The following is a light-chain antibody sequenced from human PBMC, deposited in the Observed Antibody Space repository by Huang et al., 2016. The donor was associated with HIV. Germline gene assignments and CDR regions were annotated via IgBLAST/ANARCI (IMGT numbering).Light chain of an antibody. CDR3: QQLNTYLPLT. CDR1: QDINQY. Sequence: IQLTQSPSSLSASIADRVTMTCRASQDINQYLAWYQQKPGKAPKILISAASTLQSGVPSRFSGSGSGTDFTLIISNLQPEDCATYYCQQLNTYLPLTFGGGTKVEIK. CDR2: AAS. J-gene: IGKJ4*01. V-gene: IGKV1-9*01.